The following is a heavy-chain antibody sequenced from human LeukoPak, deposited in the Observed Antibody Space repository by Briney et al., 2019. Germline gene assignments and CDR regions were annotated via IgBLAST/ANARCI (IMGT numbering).Heavy chain of an antibody. CDR1: GFTFSSYG. V-gene: IGHV3-30*03. Sequence: PGGSLRLSCTASGFTFSSYGMHWVRQAPGKGLEWVAVISYDGNNKYYADSVKGRFTISRDNSKNTLYLQMNSLRAEDTAVYYCARDHDFWSVTDYWGQGTLVTVSS. D-gene: IGHD3-3*01. J-gene: IGHJ4*02. CDR3: ARDHDFWSVTDY. CDR2: ISYDGNNK.